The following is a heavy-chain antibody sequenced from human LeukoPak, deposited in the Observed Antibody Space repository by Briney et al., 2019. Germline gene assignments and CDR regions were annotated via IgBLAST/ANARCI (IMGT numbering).Heavy chain of an antibody. D-gene: IGHD3-22*01. CDR1: GFTFSDYS. CDR3: AKDLGYDSSDYHVIFDC. CDR2: ITSTSDTI. V-gene: IGHV3-48*01. Sequence: GGSLRLSCEASGFTFSDYSMNWVRQAPGEGLEWLSYITSTSDTIYYADSVKGRFTSSRDNAKNSVYLQMNSLRAEDTAIYYCAKDLGYDSSDYHVIFDCWGQGTLVTVSS. J-gene: IGHJ4*02.